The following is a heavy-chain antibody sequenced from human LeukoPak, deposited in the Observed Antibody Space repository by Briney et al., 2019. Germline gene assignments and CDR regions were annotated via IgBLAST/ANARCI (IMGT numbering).Heavy chain of an antibody. CDR1: GYTFTSYG. D-gene: IGHD3-22*01. Sequence: ASVKVSCKASGYTFTSYGISWVRQAPGQGLEWMGWISAYNGNTNYAQKFQGRVTITADESTSTAYMELSSLRSEDTAVYYCARAPDYYDSSGYYYFDYWGQGTLVTVSS. V-gene: IGHV1-18*01. CDR2: ISAYNGNT. CDR3: ARAPDYYDSSGYYYFDY. J-gene: IGHJ4*02.